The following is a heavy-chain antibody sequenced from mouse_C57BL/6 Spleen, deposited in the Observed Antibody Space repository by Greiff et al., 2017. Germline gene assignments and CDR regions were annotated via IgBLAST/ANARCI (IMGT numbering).Heavy chain of an antibody. V-gene: IGHV1-64*01. CDR2: IHPNSGST. D-gene: IGHD1-1*01. CDR3: ARYYYGSSLWYFDV. Sequence: QVQLQQPGAELVKPGASVKLSCKASGYTFTSYWMHWVKQRPGQGLEWIGMIHPNSGSTNYTKKFKSKATLTVDKSSSTAYMQLSSLTSEDSAVYYCARYYYGSSLWYFDVWGTGTTVTVSS. CDR1: GYTFTSYW. J-gene: IGHJ1*03.